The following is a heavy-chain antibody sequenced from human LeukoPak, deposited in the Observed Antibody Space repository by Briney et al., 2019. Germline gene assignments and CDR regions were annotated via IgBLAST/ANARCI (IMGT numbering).Heavy chain of an antibody. J-gene: IGHJ4*02. CDR2: IDPSDSYT. Sequence: GESLKISCKGSGYSFPSYWITWVRQMPGKGLEWMGRIDPSDSYTNYSPSFQGHVTISADKSISTAYLQWSSLKASDTAMHYCARSYSGYDYLDYWGRGTLVSVSS. D-gene: IGHD5-12*01. V-gene: IGHV5-10-1*01. CDR3: ARSYSGYDYLDY. CDR1: GYSFPSYW.